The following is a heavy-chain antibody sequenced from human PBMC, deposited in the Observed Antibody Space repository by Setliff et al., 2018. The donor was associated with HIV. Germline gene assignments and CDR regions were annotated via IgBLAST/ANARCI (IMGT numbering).Heavy chain of an antibody. J-gene: IGHJ4*02. V-gene: IGHV1-69*10. CDR2: IIPILGIA. CDR3: ARVALPGIAPLRHFDY. Sequence: GASVKVSCKASGYTFPSYDINWVRQAPGQGLEWMGGIIPILGIAHYAQKFQGRVTITADESTSTAYMELSSLRSEDTAVYYCARVALPGIAPLRHFDYWGQGTLVTSPQ. CDR1: GYTFPSYD. D-gene: IGHD1-20*01.